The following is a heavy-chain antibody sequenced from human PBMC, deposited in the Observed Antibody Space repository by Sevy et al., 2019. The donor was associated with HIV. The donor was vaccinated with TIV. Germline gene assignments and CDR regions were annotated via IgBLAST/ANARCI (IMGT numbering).Heavy chain of an antibody. CDR1: GFIFSNHW. J-gene: IGHJ3*02. CDR2: IKQDGSEK. Sequence: GGSLRLSCVASGFIFSNHWMTWVRQAPGKGLEWVANIKQDGSEKYYVDSMKGRFSISRDNAKNSVYLEVNSLRTEDTAVYYCASGRSLDIWGQGTMVTVSS. D-gene: IGHD2-15*01. CDR3: ASGRSLDI. V-gene: IGHV3-7*01.